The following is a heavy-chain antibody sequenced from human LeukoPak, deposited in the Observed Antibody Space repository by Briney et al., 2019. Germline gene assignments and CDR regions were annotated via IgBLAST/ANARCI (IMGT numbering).Heavy chain of an antibody. J-gene: IGHJ4*02. CDR3: AREPDADYGGDY. CDR2: ISAYHGNT. CDR1: GYTFTNYG. V-gene: IGHV1-18*01. D-gene: IGHD4-17*01. Sequence: ASVKVSCKASGYTFTNYGINWVRQAPGQGLEWMGWISAYHGNTNYAQKLQGRLTMTTDTSTSTAYMELRSLRSDDKAVYYCAREPDADYGGDYWGQGTLVTVSS.